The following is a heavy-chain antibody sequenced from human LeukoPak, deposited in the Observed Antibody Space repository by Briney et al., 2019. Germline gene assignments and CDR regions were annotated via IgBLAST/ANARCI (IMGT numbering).Heavy chain of an antibody. D-gene: IGHD3-3*02. CDR1: GGSISSGGYY. CDR3: ARVGGHFDWFRS. Sequence: SETLSLTCTVSGGSISSGGYYWNWIRQHPGKGLEWIGYIYYSGSTLYNPSLQSRVTISVETSKNQFSLKLSSVTAADTAVYYCARVGGHFDWFRSWGQGTLVTVDS. CDR2: IYYSGST. J-gene: IGHJ5*01. V-gene: IGHV4-31*03.